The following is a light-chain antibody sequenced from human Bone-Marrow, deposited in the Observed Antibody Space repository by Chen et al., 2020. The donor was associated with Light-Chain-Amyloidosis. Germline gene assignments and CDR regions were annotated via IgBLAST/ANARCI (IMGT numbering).Light chain of an antibody. CDR3: QVWDRSSDRPV. V-gene: IGLV3-21*02. CDR1: NIGSTS. CDR2: DDS. J-gene: IGLJ3*02. Sequence: SYVLTQSSPVSVAPGQTATIACGGNNIGSTSVHWYQQRPGQAPLLVVYDDSDRPSGIPERLSGSNSGNTATLTISRVEAGDKADYYCQVWDRSSDRPVFGGGTKLTVL.